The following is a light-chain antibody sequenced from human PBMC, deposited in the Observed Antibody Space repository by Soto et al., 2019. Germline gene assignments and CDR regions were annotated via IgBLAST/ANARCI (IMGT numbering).Light chain of an antibody. V-gene: IGKV1-5*03. CDR3: QQYNSSPWT. CDR2: KAS. Sequence: DIHMTQSPSTLSASVGDRVTITCRASQSISSWLAWYQQTPGKAPKLLIYKASSLESGVPSRFSGSGSGTEFTLTISSLQPDDFATYYCQQYNSSPWTFGQGTKVEIK. CDR1: QSISSW. J-gene: IGKJ1*01.